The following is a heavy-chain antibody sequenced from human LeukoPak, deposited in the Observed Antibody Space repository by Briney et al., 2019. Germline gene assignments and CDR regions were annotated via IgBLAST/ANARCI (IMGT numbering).Heavy chain of an antibody. CDR3: AEGAEIDH. Sequence: ARSLTSACAVSRLNFNNFAMRGGRQAPGKGPEWLSAMTAPAETTYYAESVKGRFTISRDYSKSMVYLQMNSLRVEDTAIYYYAEGAEIDHWGQGTLVTVSS. CDR2: MTAPAETT. CDR1: RLNFNNFA. V-gene: IGHV3-23*01. J-gene: IGHJ4*02.